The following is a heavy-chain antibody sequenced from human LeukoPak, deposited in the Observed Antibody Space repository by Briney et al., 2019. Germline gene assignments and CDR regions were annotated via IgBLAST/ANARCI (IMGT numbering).Heavy chain of an antibody. V-gene: IGHV4-39*07. CDR1: GGSINSSSYY. Sequence: SETLSLTCTVSGGSINSSSYYWGWVRQPPGKGLEWIGSMYYRGSTYYNPSLKSRVTISVDTSKNQFSLKLSSVTAADAAVYYCARDAGHQLSRRNYYAMDVWGQGTTVTVSS. CDR2: MYYRGST. CDR3: ARDAGHQLSRRNYYAMDV. J-gene: IGHJ6*02. D-gene: IGHD1-1*01.